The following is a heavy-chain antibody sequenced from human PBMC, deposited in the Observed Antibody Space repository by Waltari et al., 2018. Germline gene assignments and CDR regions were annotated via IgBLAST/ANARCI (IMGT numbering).Heavy chain of an antibody. V-gene: IGHV3-48*03. D-gene: IGHD7-27*01. J-gene: IGHJ4*02. CDR2: ISSSGSTI. CDR1: GFNYSRSD. CDR3: ARELGIGFDY. Sequence: EVQLVESGGGLVQPGGSLRRSCAASGFNYSRSDMTWGRQAPGKGREGVSYISSSGSTIYYADSVKGRFTISRDNAKNSLYLQMNSLRAEDTAVYYWARELGIGFDYWGQGTLVTVSS.